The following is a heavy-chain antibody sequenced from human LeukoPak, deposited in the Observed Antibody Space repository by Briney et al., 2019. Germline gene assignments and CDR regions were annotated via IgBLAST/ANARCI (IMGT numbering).Heavy chain of an antibody. CDR2: ISSSSSYT. CDR1: GFTFSNYY. CDR3: ARDESLYYDSSGYYPTRFDY. J-gene: IGHJ4*02. Sequence: GGSLRLSCAASGFTFSNYYMSWIRQAPGKGLEWVSYISSSSSYTNYADSVKGRFTISRDNAKNSLYLQMNSLRAEDTAVYYCARDESLYYDSSGYYPTRFDYWGQGTLVTVSS. D-gene: IGHD3-22*01. V-gene: IGHV3-11*05.